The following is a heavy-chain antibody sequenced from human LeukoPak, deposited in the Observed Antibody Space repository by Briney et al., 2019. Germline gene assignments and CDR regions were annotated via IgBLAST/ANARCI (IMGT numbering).Heavy chain of an antibody. D-gene: IGHD2-8*01. CDR2: IYYSGST. V-gene: IGHV4-39*07. J-gene: IGHJ5*02. Sequence: SETLSLTCTVSGGSISSSSYYWGWIRQPPGKGLEWIGSIYYSGSTNYNPSLKSRVTISVDTSKNQFSLKLSSVTAADAAVYYCAREDCTNGVCYNWFDPWGQGTLVTVSS. CDR1: GGSISSSSYY. CDR3: AREDCTNGVCYNWFDP.